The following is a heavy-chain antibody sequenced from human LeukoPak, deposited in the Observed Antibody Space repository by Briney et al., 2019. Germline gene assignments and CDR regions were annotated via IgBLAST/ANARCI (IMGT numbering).Heavy chain of an antibody. J-gene: IGHJ4*02. Sequence: ETLSLTCAVYGGSFSGYYWSWIRQPPGKGLEWIGEINHSGSTNYNPSLKSRVTISVDTSKNQFSLKLSSVTAADTAVYYCARGSDSGSYLYWGQGTLVTVSS. CDR3: ARGSDSGSYLY. D-gene: IGHD1-26*01. CDR1: GGSFSGYY. CDR2: INHSGST. V-gene: IGHV4-34*01.